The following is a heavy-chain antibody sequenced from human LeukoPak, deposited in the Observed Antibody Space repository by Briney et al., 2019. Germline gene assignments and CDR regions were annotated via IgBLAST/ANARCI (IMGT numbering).Heavy chain of an antibody. CDR3: ARGGSGYDSFYYYGMDV. Sequence: TSETLSLTCTVSGGPISSYYWSWIRQPPGKGLEWIGYIYDSGSINYNPSLKSRVTISVDTSKNQFSLKLSSVTAADTAVYYCARGGSGYDSFYYYGMDVWGQGTTVTVSS. D-gene: IGHD5-12*01. CDR2: IYDSGSI. V-gene: IGHV4-59*01. J-gene: IGHJ6*02. CDR1: GGPISSYY.